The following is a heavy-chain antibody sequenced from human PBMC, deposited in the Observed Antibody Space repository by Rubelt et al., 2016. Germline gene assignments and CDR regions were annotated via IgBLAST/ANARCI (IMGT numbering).Heavy chain of an antibody. V-gene: IGHV3-53*01. CDR3: ARDGFLGYCSSTSCYRRPPDDNWFDP. CDR2: IYSGGST. D-gene: IGHD2-2*01. J-gene: IGHJ5*02. CDR1: GFTVSSNY. Sequence: SGFTVSSNYMSWVRQAPGKGLEWVSVIYSGGSTYYADSVKGRFTISRDNSKNTLYLQMNSLRAEDTAVYYCARDGFLGYCSSTSCYRRPPDDNWFDPWGQGTLVTVSS.